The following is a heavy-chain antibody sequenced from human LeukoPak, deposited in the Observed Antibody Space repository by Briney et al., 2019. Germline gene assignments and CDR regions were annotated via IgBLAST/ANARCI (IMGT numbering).Heavy chain of an antibody. V-gene: IGHV3-9*03. J-gene: IGHJ3*02. CDR2: ISWASGSI. Sequence: GGSLRLSCAASGFTFDDYAMHWVRQAPGKGLEWVSGISWASGSIGYADSVKGRFTISRDNAKNSLYLQMNSLRAEDMALYYCAKASSRSFSSGYYGNAFDIWGQGTMVTVSS. CDR3: AKASSRSFSSGYYGNAFDI. CDR1: GFTFDDYA. D-gene: IGHD6-19*01.